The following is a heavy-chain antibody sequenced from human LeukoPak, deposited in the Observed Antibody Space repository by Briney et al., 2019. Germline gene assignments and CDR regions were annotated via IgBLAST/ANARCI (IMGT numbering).Heavy chain of an antibody. CDR3: ARERGDYGSGSYYLDPYFDY. D-gene: IGHD3-10*01. J-gene: IGHJ4*02. CDR2: IYHSGST. CDR1: GYSISSDYY. Sequence: PSETLSLTCTVSGYSISSDYYWGWIRQPPGRGLEWIGTIYHSGSTYYNPSLKSRVTISVDTSRNQFSLKLSSVTAADTAVYYCARERGDYGSGSYYLDPYFDYWGQGTLVTVSS. V-gene: IGHV4-38-2*02.